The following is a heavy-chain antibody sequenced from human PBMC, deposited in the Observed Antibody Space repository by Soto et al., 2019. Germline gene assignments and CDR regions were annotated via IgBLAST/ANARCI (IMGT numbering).Heavy chain of an antibody. Sequence: ASETLSLTCTVSGGSTSSSSYYWGWIRQPPGKGLEWIGSIYYSGSTYYNPSLKSRVTISVDTSKNQFSLKLSSVTAADTAVYYCARLPIVVVPAAIQRSYYYYYYGMDVWGQGTTVTVSS. CDR2: IYYSGST. J-gene: IGHJ6*02. CDR1: GGSTSSSSYY. CDR3: ARLPIVVVPAAIQRSYYYYYYGMDV. D-gene: IGHD2-2*01. V-gene: IGHV4-39*01.